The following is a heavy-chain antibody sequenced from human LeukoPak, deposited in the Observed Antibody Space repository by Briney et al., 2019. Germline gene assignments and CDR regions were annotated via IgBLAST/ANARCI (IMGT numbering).Heavy chain of an antibody. CDR1: GFTFYDYA. J-gene: IGHJ6*02. V-gene: IGHV3-9*01. CDR3: AKDYYGGPCYYYGMDV. D-gene: IGHD4-23*01. CDR2: ISWNSGSI. Sequence: PGRSLRLSCAASGFTFYDYAMLWVRHAPGKGLEWVSGISWNSGSIVYADSVKGRFTISRDNAKNSLYLQMNSLRAEDTALYYCAKDYYGGPCYYYGMDVWGQGTTVTVSS.